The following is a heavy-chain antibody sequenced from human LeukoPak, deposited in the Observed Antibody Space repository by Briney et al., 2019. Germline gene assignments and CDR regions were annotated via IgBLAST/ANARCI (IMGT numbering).Heavy chain of an antibody. J-gene: IGHJ4*02. CDR1: GFTFSSYG. D-gene: IGHD5-24*01. CDR2: IRNGGSNK. CDR3: AKHHEMPTIFPLDD. V-gene: IGHV3-30*02. Sequence: PGGSLRLSCAASGFTFSSYGMNWVRQAPGKGLEWVAFIRNGGSNKYYADSVKGRFTISRDNSKNPLYLQMNGLRAEDTAVYYCAKHHEMPTIFPLDDWGQGTLVTLSS.